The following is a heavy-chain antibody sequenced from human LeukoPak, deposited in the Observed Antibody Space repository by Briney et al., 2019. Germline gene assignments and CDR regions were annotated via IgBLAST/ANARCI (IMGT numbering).Heavy chain of an antibody. CDR1: GFTFSSYA. J-gene: IGHJ6*02. V-gene: IGHV3-23*01. D-gene: IGHD3-3*01. CDR2: ISGSGGST. Sequence: GGSLRLSCAASGFTFSSYAMSRVRQAPGKGLEWVSAISGSGGSTYYADSVKGRFTISRDNSKNTLYLQMNSLRAEDTAVYYCAKESLDTNYYYGMDVWGQGTTVTVSS. CDR3: AKESLDTNYYYGMDV.